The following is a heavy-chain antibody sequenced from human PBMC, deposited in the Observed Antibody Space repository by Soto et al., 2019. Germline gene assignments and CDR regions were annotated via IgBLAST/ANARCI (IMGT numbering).Heavy chain of an antibody. D-gene: IGHD2-21*02. J-gene: IGHJ5*02. CDR2: IYYTGST. CDR3: VKDPSPQTHTVVTTGWFDP. CDR1: GGSIRDGGYY. Sequence: PSETLSLTCTVSGGSIRDGGYYWSWIRQRPGQGLEWLGYIYYTGSTYYNPSLKSRLTISVDMSRSQFSLRLTYLTAADTAVYYCVKDPSPQTHTVVTTGWFDPWGRGTLVPVSS. V-gene: IGHV4-31*03.